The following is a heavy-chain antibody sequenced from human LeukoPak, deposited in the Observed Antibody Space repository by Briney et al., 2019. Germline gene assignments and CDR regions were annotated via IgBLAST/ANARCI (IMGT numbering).Heavy chain of an antibody. Sequence: GGSPRLSCEASGFTVSSYSMNWVRQVPGKGLEWVSHISSSGSMIWYADSVKGRFTISRDSAKNSLHLQMNSLRAEDTAVYYCARDPESNWGWDLDYWGQGTLVTVSS. CDR1: GFTVSSYS. CDR3: ARDPESNWGWDLDY. J-gene: IGHJ4*02. D-gene: IGHD7-27*01. CDR2: ISSSGSMI. V-gene: IGHV3-48*01.